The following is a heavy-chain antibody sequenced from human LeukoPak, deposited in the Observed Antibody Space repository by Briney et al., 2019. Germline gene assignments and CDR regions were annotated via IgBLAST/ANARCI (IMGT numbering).Heavy chain of an antibody. D-gene: IGHD3-10*01. CDR2: IIPIFGTA. Sequence: SVKVSCKASGYTFTGYYMHWVRQAPGQGLEWMGGIIPIFGTANYAQKFQGRVTITTDESTSTAYMELSSLRSEDTAVYYCARSVITMVRGVIPYYFDYWGQGTLVTVSS. CDR3: ARSVITMVRGVIPYYFDY. J-gene: IGHJ4*02. V-gene: IGHV1-69*05. CDR1: GYTFTGYY.